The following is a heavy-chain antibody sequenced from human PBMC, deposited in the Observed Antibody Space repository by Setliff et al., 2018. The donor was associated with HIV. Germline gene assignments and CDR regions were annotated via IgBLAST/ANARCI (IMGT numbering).Heavy chain of an antibody. Sequence: SETLSLTCTVSGGSISRSDYYWGWIRQPPGKGLEWIGSFYDGGSTYYNPSLKSRVTISVDTSKNQFSLNLSSVTAADTAVYYCARGRRSTSSYYYYYYMDVWGKGTTVTVSS. D-gene: IGHD2-2*01. CDR1: GGSISRSDYY. CDR2: FYDGGST. J-gene: IGHJ6*03. V-gene: IGHV4-39*07. CDR3: ARGRRSTSSYYYYYYMDV.